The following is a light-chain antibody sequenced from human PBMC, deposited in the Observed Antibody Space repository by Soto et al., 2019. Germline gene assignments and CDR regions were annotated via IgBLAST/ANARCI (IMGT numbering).Light chain of an antibody. CDR3: QQYNYWPYT. CDR2: GAS. V-gene: IGKV3-15*01. Sequence: IVMTQSPDALSVSPGERATLSCRASQTVNNNLAWYQQKPGQAPRLLIFGASTRATGIPARFSGRRSGTEFTLAISSLQSEDFAVYYCQQYNYWPYTFGQCTKLEIK. CDR1: QTVNNN. J-gene: IGKJ2*01.